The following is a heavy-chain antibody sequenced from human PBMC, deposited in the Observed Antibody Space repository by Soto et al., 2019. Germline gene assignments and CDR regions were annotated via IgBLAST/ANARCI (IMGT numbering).Heavy chain of an antibody. CDR3: ARHHYDFWSGYLRWFDP. CDR1: GSSISSSSYY. CDR2: IYYSGST. D-gene: IGHD3-3*01. V-gene: IGHV4-39*01. Sequence: SETLSLTCTVSGSSISSSSYYWGWIRQPPGKGLEWIGSIYYSGSTYYNPSLKSRVTISVDTSKNQFSLKLSSVTAADTAVYYCARHHYDFWSGYLRWFDPWGQGTLVTVSS. J-gene: IGHJ5*02.